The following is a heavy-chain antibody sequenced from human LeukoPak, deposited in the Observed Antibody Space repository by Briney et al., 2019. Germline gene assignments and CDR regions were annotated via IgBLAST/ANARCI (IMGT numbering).Heavy chain of an antibody. CDR2: IYSSGSA. Sequence: SETLSPTCTVSGGSISSSSYYWGWIRQPPGKGLEWIGSIYSSGSAYYNPSLKSRATIFVDTSEDQFSLKLSSVTAADTAVYYCARGAAAANGWFDPWGQGTLVTVSS. CDR1: GGSISSSSYY. CDR3: ARGAAAANGWFDP. D-gene: IGHD6-13*01. J-gene: IGHJ5*02. V-gene: IGHV4-39*01.